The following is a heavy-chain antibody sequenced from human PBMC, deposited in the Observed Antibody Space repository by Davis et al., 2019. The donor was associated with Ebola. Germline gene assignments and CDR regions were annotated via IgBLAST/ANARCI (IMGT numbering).Heavy chain of an antibody. Sequence: PGGSLRLSCEVSGFSVSTKFISWIRQAPGKGLEWVSIIYASGTTYYADSVKGRFTISRHRSKDTVFLQMNSLRAEDTAVYYCAGGDGSSYFDFWGQGTLVSVSS. V-gene: IGHV3-53*04. J-gene: IGHJ4*02. CDR1: GFSVSTKF. CDR3: AGGDGSSYFDF. CDR2: IYASGTT. D-gene: IGHD6-6*01.